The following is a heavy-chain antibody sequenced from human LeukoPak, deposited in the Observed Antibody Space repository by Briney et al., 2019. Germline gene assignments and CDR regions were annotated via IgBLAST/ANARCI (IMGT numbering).Heavy chain of an antibody. CDR2: ISSSSSTI. V-gene: IGHV3-48*04. CDR3: ARVGVVVSAALGGVDY. D-gene: IGHD2-2*01. CDR1: GFTFSSYS. J-gene: IGHJ4*02. Sequence: PGGSLRLSCAASGFTFSSYSMNWVRQAPGKGLEWVSYISSSSSTIYYADSVKGRFTISRDNAKNSLYLQMNSLRAEDTAVYYGARVGVVVSAALGGVDYWGQGTLVSVSS.